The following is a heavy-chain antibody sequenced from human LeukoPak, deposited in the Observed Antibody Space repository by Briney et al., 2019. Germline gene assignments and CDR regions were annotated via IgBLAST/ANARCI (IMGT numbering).Heavy chain of an antibody. V-gene: IGHV3-23*01. D-gene: IGHD7-27*01. CDR1: GFTFSSDA. J-gene: IGHJ4*02. CDR2: ICVSGGNT. CDR3: AKVGPSTGDYFDY. Sequence: GGSLRLSCAASGFTFSSDAMSWVRQAPGKGLEWVSGICVSGGNTIYADSVKGRFTISRDNSKSTLFLEMNSLRAEDTAVYYCAKVGPSTGDYFDYWGQGTLVTVSS.